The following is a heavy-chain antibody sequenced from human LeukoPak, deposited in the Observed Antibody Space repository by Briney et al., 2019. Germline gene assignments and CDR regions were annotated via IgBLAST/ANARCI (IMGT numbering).Heavy chain of an antibody. V-gene: IGHV4-34*01. J-gene: IGHJ1*01. CDR1: GGSFSGYY. CDR3: ARGYSSSWYYAEYFQH. D-gene: IGHD6-13*01. Sequence: PSETPSLTCAVYGGSFSGYYWSWIRQPPGKGLEWIGEINHSGSTNYNPSLKSRVTISVDTSKNQFSLKLSSVTAADTAVYYCARGYSSSWYYAEYFQHWGQGTLVTVSS. CDR2: INHSGST.